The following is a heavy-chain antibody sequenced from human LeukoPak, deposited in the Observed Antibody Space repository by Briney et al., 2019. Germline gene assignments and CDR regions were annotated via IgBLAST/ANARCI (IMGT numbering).Heavy chain of an antibody. Sequence: ASVKVSCKASGYTFTGYYMHWVRQAPGQGLEWMGWINPNSGGTNYAQKSQGRVTMTRDTSISTAYMELSRLRSDDTAVYYCARGGRNIVVVPAAMPFRYWGQGTLVTVSS. D-gene: IGHD2-2*01. CDR1: GYTFTGYY. CDR2: INPNSGGT. V-gene: IGHV1-2*02. CDR3: ARGGRNIVVVPAAMPFRY. J-gene: IGHJ4*02.